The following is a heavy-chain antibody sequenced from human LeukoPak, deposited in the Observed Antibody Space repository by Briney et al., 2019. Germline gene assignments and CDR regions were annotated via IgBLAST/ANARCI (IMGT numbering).Heavy chain of an antibody. J-gene: IGHJ4*02. Sequence: GGSLRLSCAASGFTFSSYAMHWVRQAPGKGLEWVAVISYDGSNKYYADSVKGRFTISRDNSKNTLYLQMNSLRAEDTAVYYCARGPGVRIDYWGQGTLVTVSS. V-gene: IGHV3-30*04. CDR1: GFTFSSYA. D-gene: IGHD1-14*01. CDR3: ARGPGVRIDY. CDR2: ISYDGSNK.